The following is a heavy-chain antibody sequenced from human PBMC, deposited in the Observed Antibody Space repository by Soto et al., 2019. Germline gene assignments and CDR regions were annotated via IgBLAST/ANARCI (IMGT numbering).Heavy chain of an antibody. CDR1: GGSISSYY. CDR2: IYYSGST. Sequence: SETLSLTCTVSGGSISSYYWSWIRQPPGKGLEWIGYIYYSGSTNYNPSLKSRVTISVDTSKNQFSLKLSSVTAADTAVYYCARQGFSSGIDYWGQGTLVTVSS. D-gene: IGHD2-15*01. V-gene: IGHV4-59*08. CDR3: ARQGFSSGIDY. J-gene: IGHJ4*02.